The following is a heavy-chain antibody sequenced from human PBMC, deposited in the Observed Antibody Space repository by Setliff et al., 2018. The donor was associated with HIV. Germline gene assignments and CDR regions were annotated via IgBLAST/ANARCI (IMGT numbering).Heavy chain of an antibody. V-gene: IGHV1-2*02. D-gene: IGHD3-3*01. CDR3: ARVVDRDYDFWSAYEY. J-gene: IGHJ4*02. Sequence: ASVKVSCKSSGYTFTAHHIHWVRQAPGQGPEWMGWIIPKSGETSYAEKFRGRVTMTRDTSLSTAYMELSWLTSDDTAVYYCARVVDRDYDFWSAYEYWGQGTMVTVAS. CDR2: IIPKSGET. CDR1: GYTFTAHH.